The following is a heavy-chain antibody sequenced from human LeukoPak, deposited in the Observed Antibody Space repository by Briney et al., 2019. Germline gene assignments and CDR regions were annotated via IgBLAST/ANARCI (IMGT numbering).Heavy chain of an antibody. CDR3: TRTGSTGGY. CDR1: GGSVSGGNYY. V-gene: IGHV4-61*01. D-gene: IGHD1-7*01. Sequence: ASETLSLTCTVSGGSVSGGNYYCSWIRQSPGKGLEWIGYIHYSGSTVYNPSLKSRVTMSIDTSKNQFSLNLSSATAADTAVYYCTRTGSTGGYWGQGTLVTVST. CDR2: IHYSGST. J-gene: IGHJ4*02.